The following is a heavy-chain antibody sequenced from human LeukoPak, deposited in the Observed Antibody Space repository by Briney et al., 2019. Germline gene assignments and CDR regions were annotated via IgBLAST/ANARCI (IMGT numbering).Heavy chain of an antibody. CDR1: GFTFSSYE. CDR2: ISSRGSSGSTI. D-gene: IGHD6-13*01. CDR3: AGVSKSATTGTVLDY. V-gene: IGHV3-48*03. Sequence: TGGSLRLSCAASGFTFSSYEMNWVRQAPGKGLEWVSYISSRGSSGSTIYYAGSVKGRFTVSRDDAKNSLYLQMNSLRAEDTAVYYCAGVSKSATTGTVLDYWGQGTLVTVSS. J-gene: IGHJ4*02.